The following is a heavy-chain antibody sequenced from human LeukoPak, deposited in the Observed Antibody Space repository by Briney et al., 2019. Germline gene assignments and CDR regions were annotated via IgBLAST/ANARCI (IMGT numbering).Heavy chain of an antibody. J-gene: IGHJ4*02. V-gene: IGHV4-59*12. Sequence: PSETLSLTCTLSGGSISSYYWSWIRQPPGKGLEWIGYIYYSGSTNYNPSLKSRVTISVDTSKNQFSLKLSSVTAADTAVYYCAREGYYYDSSGYYYADYWGQGTLVTVSS. CDR1: GGSISSYY. CDR2: IYYSGST. D-gene: IGHD3-22*01. CDR3: AREGYYYDSSGYYYADY.